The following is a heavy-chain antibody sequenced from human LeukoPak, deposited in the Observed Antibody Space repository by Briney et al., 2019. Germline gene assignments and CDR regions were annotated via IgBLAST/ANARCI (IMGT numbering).Heavy chain of an antibody. D-gene: IGHD1-1*01. CDR3: ARVGIGTYSELQYYSDY. V-gene: IGHV4-31*03. Sequence: SQTLSLTCTVSGGSISSGGYYWSWIRQHPGKGLEWIGYIYYSGSTYYNPSLKSRVTISVDTSKNQFSLKLSSVTAADTAVYYCARVGIGTYSELQYYSDYWGQGTLVTVSS. J-gene: IGHJ4*02. CDR1: GGSISSGGYY. CDR2: IYYSGST.